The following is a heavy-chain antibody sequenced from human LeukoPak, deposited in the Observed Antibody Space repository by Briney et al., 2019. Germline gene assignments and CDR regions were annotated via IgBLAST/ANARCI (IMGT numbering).Heavy chain of an antibody. V-gene: IGHV3-23*01. J-gene: IGHJ6*02. CDR2: ISGSGGST. Sequence: GGSLRLSCAASGFTFSTYAMSWVRQAPGKGLEWVSAISGSGGSTYYADSVKGRFTISRDNSKNTLYLQMNSLRAEDTVAYYCAKVLSEYQLLSGKYYYYGMDVWGQGTTVTVSS. CDR1: GFTFSTYA. CDR3: AKVLSEYQLLSGKYYYYGMDV. D-gene: IGHD2-2*01.